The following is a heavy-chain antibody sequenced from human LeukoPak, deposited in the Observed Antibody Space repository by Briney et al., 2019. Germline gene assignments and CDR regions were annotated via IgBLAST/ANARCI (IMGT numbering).Heavy chain of an antibody. CDR3: ARAHHNSASNYDFWSGYYTGIFERDKAPYELDY. V-gene: IGHV1-18*04. CDR2: ISAYNGNT. CDR1: GYTFTSYY. Sequence: ASVKVSCKASGYTFTSYYMHWVRQAPGQGLEWMGWISAYNGNTNYAQKLQGRVTMTTDTSTSTAYMELRSLRSDDTAVYYCARAHHNSASNYDFWSGYYTGIFERDKAPYELDYWGQGTLVTVSS. J-gene: IGHJ4*02. D-gene: IGHD3-3*01.